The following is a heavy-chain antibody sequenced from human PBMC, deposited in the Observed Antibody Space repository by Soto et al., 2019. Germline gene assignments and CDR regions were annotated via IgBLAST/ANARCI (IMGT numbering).Heavy chain of an antibody. CDR3: SRFTGNGYNYCFDD. J-gene: IGHJ4*02. CDR2: INPNSGGT. V-gene: IGHV1-2*04. Sequence: ASVKVSCKASGYTFTGYYMHWVRQAPGQGLEWMGWINPNSGGTNYSQKFQGWGTMTRETSISTAYMELSRLRSDDTAVYYCSRFTGNGYNYCFDDWGQGTRVTVSS. CDR1: GYTFTGYY. D-gene: IGHD1-1*01.